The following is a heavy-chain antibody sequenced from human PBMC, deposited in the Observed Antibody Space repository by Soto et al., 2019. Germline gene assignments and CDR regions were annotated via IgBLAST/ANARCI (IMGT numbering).Heavy chain of an antibody. CDR2: INHSGST. V-gene: IGHV4-34*01. CDR1: GGSFSGYY. J-gene: IGHJ6*02. CDR3: ARGVYYYGMDV. Sequence: SETLSLTCAVYGGSFSGYYWSWIRQPPGKGLEWIGEINHSGSTNYNPSLESRVTISVDTSKNQFSLKLSSVTAADTAVYYCARGVYYYGMDVWGQGTTVT.